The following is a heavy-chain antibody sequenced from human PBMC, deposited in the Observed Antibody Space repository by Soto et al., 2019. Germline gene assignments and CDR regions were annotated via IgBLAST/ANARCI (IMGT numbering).Heavy chain of an antibody. Sequence: PSETLSLTCTVSGGSISSYYWSWIRQPPGKGLEWIGYISYTGSTNYNPSLKSRVTISVDTSKNQFSLKLSSVTAADTALYYCARVNSYSSSWSHDYWGQGALVTVSS. CDR1: GGSISSYY. CDR3: ARVNSYSSSWSHDY. J-gene: IGHJ4*02. D-gene: IGHD6-13*01. V-gene: IGHV4-59*01. CDR2: ISYTGST.